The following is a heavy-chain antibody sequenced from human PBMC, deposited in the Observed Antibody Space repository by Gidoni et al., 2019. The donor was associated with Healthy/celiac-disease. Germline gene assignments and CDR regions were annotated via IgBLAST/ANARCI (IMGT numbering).Heavy chain of an antibody. CDR3: AKEGGYVWRVRPIDY. J-gene: IGHJ4*02. Sequence: EVQLLASGGGLVQPGGSLRLSCAASGFNFRSYAMSWVRQAPGKGLEWVSAISGSGGSTYYADSVKGRFTISRDNSKNTLYLQMNSLRAEDTAVYYCAKEGGYVWRVRPIDYWGQGTLVTVSS. CDR1: GFNFRSYA. D-gene: IGHD3-16*01. CDR2: ISGSGGST. V-gene: IGHV3-23*01.